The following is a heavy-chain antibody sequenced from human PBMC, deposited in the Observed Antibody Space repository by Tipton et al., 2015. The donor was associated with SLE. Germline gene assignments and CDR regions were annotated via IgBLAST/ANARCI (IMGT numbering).Heavy chain of an antibody. Sequence: LRLSCAVYRGSFSGYSWSWIRQPPGKGLEWIGEINHSGFTNYNPSLKSRVTMATDTSKNQFSLKLSSVTAADTAVYYCARGDGQQLVEGFDPWGQGTLVTVSS. CDR3: ARGDGQQLVEGFDP. V-gene: IGHV4-34*09. J-gene: IGHJ5*02. D-gene: IGHD6-13*01. CDR2: INHSGFT. CDR1: RGSFSGYS.